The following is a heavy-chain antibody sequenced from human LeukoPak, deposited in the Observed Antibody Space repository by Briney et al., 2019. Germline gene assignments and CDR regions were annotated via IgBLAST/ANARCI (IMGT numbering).Heavy chain of an antibody. D-gene: IGHD3-22*01. J-gene: IGHJ4*02. CDR1: GYTLTELS. Sequence: ASVKVSCKVSGYTLTELSMHWVRQAPGKGLEWMGGFDPEDGETIYAQKFQGRVTMTRDTSISTAYMELSRLRSDDTAVYYCARDLASITMIVVVTYFDYWGQGTLVTVSS. CDR2: FDPEDGET. V-gene: IGHV1-24*01. CDR3: ARDLASITMIVVVTYFDY.